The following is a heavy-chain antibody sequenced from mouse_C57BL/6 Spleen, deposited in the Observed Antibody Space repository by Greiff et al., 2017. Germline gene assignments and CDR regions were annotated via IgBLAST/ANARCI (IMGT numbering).Heavy chain of an antibody. V-gene: IGHV1-7*01. CDR1: GYTFTSYW. CDR3: ARSPGNYEGAMGY. CDR2: INPSSGYT. J-gene: IGHJ4*01. Sequence: QVQLKESGAELAKPGASVKLSCKASGYTFTSYWMHWVKQRPGQGLEWIGYINPSSGYTKYNQKFKDKATLTADKSSSTAYMQLSSLTYEDSAVYYCARSPGNYEGAMGYWGQRASVTVST. D-gene: IGHD2-1*01.